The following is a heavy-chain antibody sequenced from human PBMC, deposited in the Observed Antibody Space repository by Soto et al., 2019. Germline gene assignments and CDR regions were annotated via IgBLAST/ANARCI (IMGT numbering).Heavy chain of an antibody. V-gene: IGHV4-59*01. Sequence: SETLALTCIVSCGSISSNYWSWILQPPGRGLEWIGYIYYTGSTNFNPSLKNRVIISVDTSKNQFSLKLSSVTAADTAVYYCARSYPNTIFGVVPSRGLDVWGQGTTVTVS. CDR1: CGSISSNY. CDR3: ARSYPNTIFGVVPSRGLDV. J-gene: IGHJ6*02. D-gene: IGHD3-3*01. CDR2: IYYTGST.